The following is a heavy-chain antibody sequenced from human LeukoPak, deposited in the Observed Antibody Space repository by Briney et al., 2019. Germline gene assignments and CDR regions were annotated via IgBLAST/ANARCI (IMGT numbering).Heavy chain of an antibody. J-gene: IGHJ5*02. D-gene: IGHD3-10*01. Sequence: GGSLRLSCAASGFTFSSYAMHWVRQAPGKGLEWVAVISCDGSNKYYADSVKGRFTISRDNSKNTLYLQMNSLRAEDTAVYYCARGSTMVRGVIKIPYNWFDPWGQGTLVTVSS. CDR2: ISCDGSNK. CDR1: GFTFSSYA. V-gene: IGHV3-30-3*01. CDR3: ARGSTMVRGVIKIPYNWFDP.